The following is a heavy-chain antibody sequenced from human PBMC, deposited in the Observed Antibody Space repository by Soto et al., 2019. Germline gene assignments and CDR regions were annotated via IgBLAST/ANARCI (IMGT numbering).Heavy chain of an antibody. V-gene: IGHV3-30*01. D-gene: IGHD3-16*01. J-gene: IGHJ5*01. CDR1: GFTFADYA. CDR3: ARTPAAMITDRYNWFDS. Sequence: GGSLRLSCVASGFTFADYAMHWVRRIPGKGLEWVAVISYSGDRQYYAESVKGRFTISRDNSKKTLYLQMFSLTSEDSAVFYCARTPAAMITDRYNWFDSWGPGTQVTVS. CDR2: ISYSGDRQ.